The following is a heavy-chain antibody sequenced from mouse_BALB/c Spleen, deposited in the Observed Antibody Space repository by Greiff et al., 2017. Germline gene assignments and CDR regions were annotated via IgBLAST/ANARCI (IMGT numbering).Heavy chain of an antibody. CDR3: ERSTGTDGYWYFDV. CDR1: GFTFSSFG. Sequence: DVQLVESGGGLVQPGGSRKLSCAASGFTFSSFGMHWVRQAPEKGLEWVAYISSGSSTIYYADTVKGRFTISRDNPKNTLFLQMTSLRSEDTAMYYCERSTGTDGYWYFDVWGAGTTVTVSS. CDR2: ISSGSSTI. D-gene: IGHD4-1*01. V-gene: IGHV5-17*02. J-gene: IGHJ1*01.